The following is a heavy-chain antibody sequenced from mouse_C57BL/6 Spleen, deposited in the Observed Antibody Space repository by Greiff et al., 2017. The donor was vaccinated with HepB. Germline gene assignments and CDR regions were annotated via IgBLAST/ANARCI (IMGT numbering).Heavy chain of an antibody. Sequence: VQLKQSGPELVKPGASVKISCKASGYSFTGYYMNWVKQSPEKSLEWIGEINPSTGGTTYNQKFKAKATLTVDKSSSTAYMQLKSLTSEDSAVYYCARLDYSNYGAMDYWGQGTSVTVSS. J-gene: IGHJ4*01. CDR1: GYSFTGYY. V-gene: IGHV1-42*01. CDR2: INPSTGGT. D-gene: IGHD2-5*01. CDR3: ARLDYSNYGAMDY.